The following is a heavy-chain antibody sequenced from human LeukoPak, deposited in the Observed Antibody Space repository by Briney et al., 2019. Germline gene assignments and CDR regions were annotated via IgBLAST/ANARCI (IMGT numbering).Heavy chain of an antibody. CDR2: ISSGSTI. CDR1: GLTFSSYE. D-gene: IGHD3-9*01. CDR3: ARESVLRYFDWLDY. Sequence: GGSLRLSCAASGLTFSSYEMNWVRQAPGKGLEWVSYISSGSTIYYADSVKGRFTISRDNAKNSLYLQMNSLRAEDTAVYYCARESVLRYFDWLDYWGQGTLVTVSS. V-gene: IGHV3-48*03. J-gene: IGHJ4*02.